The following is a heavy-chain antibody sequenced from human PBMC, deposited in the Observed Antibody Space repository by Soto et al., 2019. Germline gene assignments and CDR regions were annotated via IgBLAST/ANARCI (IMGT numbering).Heavy chain of an antibody. CDR3: TRDASRDSSARGWFDP. V-gene: IGHV3-21*01. CDR2: ISSNSAYI. D-gene: IGHD6-13*01. CDR1: GFTFRSFT. J-gene: IGHJ5*02. Sequence: WGSLRLSCAASGFTFRSFTMNWFRQSALKGLEWVSTISSNSAYIYYTDALRGRFTISRDNAKNSLHLQMNSLRAEDTAVYYCTRDASRDSSARGWFDPWGPGTLVTVSS.